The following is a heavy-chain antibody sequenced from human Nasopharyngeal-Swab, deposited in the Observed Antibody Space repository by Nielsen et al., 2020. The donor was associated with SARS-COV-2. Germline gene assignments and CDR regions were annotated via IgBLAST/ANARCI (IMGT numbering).Heavy chain of an antibody. V-gene: IGHV3-33*01. Sequence: GESLKISCAASEFPFSSYGMHWVRQAPGKGLEWVAVIGYDGSKKYYADSVRGRFTISRDNSQNTLYLQMNSLRAEDTAVYYCARAVEYYYGSGSYYTDYYYMDVWGKGTTVTVSS. CDR2: IGYDGSKK. CDR3: ARAVEYYYGSGSYYTDYYYMDV. CDR1: EFPFSSYG. D-gene: IGHD3-10*01. J-gene: IGHJ6*03.